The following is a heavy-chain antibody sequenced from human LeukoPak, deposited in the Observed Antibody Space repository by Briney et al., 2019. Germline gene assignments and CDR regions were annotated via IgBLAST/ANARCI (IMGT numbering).Heavy chain of an antibody. V-gene: IGHV3-23*01. CDR1: GFTFSSYG. J-gene: IGHJ4*02. D-gene: IGHD6-19*01. CDR2: ISGSGGST. CDR3: ARPSGIAVAGAFDY. Sequence: GGSLRLSCAASGFTFSSYGMSWVRQAPGKGLEWVSAISGSGGSTYYADSVKGRFTISRDNSKNTLYLQMNSLRAEDTAVYYCARPSGIAVAGAFDYWGQGTLVTVSS.